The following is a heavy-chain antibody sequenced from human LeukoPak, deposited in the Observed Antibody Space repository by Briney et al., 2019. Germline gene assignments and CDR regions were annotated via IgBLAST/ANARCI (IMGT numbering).Heavy chain of an antibody. CDR3: ARDLMITFGGVIVPTPVDC. CDR1: GYTFTSYG. Sequence: ASVKVSCKASGYTFTSYGISWVRQAPGQGLEWMGWISAYNGNTNCAQKLQGRVTMTTDTSTSTAYMELRSLRSDDTAVYYCARDLMITFGGVIVPTPVDCWGQGTLVTVSS. CDR2: ISAYNGNT. D-gene: IGHD3-16*02. V-gene: IGHV1-18*01. J-gene: IGHJ4*02.